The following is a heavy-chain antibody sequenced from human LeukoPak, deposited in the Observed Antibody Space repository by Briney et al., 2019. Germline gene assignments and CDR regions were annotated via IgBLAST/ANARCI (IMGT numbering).Heavy chain of an antibody. Sequence: GSLGPSLATFGIPFNKALNSLGRQASRKGAEWVGRIKSKTDGGTTDYAAPVKGRFTISRDDSKNTLYLQMNSLKTEDTAVYYCTTDRRGNWNYEHWGQGTLVTVSS. CDR1: GIPFNKAL. J-gene: IGHJ1*01. D-gene: IGHD1-7*01. CDR3: TTDRRGNWNYEH. V-gene: IGHV3-15*01. CDR2: IKSKTDGGTT.